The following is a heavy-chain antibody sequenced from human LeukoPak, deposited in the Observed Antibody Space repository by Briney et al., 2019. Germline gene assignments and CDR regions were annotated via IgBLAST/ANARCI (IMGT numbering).Heavy chain of an antibody. V-gene: IGHV4-39*07. D-gene: IGHD1-26*01. CDR2: IYYSGST. Sequence: SETLSLTCTVSGDSISSSSYYWGWIRQPPGKGLEWIGSIYYSGSTYYNPSFKSRVTISVDTSKNQFSLKLSSVTAADTAVYYCARALVGATSYYYYCMDVWGKGTTVTVSS. CDR3: ARALVGATSYYYYCMDV. J-gene: IGHJ6*03. CDR1: GDSISSSSYY.